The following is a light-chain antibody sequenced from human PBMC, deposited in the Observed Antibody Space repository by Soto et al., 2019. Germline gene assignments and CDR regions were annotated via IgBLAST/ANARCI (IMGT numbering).Light chain of an antibody. CDR2: DAS. Sequence: DIQMTQSPSSLSASVGDRVIITSRTSQSISNYLNWYQHKKGKAPKVLIYDASNLETGVPSRFSGSGSGTDFTLPISSLQPEDFETYYCQQSYSDPRTFGQGTKVDIK. V-gene: IGKV1-39*01. CDR3: QQSYSDPRT. CDR1: QSISNY. J-gene: IGKJ1*01.